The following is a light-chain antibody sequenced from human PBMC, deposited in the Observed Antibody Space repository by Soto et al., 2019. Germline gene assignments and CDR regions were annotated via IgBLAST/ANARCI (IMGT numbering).Light chain of an antibody. CDR1: QSVSSN. J-gene: IGKJ4*01. CDR2: GAS. CDR3: QQYNNWPLT. Sequence: EIVMTQSPATLSVSPGERATLSCRASQSVSSNLAWYQQKPGQAPRLLIYGASTRATGIPARFSGSGSGTEFTLTFSSLQSEDFAVYYCQQYNNWPLTFGGGTKV. V-gene: IGKV3-15*01.